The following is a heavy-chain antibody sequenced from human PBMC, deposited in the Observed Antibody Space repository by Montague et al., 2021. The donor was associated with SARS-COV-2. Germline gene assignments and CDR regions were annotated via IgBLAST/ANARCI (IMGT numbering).Heavy chain of an antibody. CDR1: GFIFSSYE. CDR3: ARAGEDYYYDSSGFLY. V-gene: IGHV3-48*03. Sequence: SLRLSCAASGFIFSSYEMNWVRQAPGKGLEWVSYISNSGDTKYYXDSVKGRFTISRDNAKNSLYLQMSSLRAEDTAVYYCARAGEDYYYDSSGFLYWGQGILVTVSP. J-gene: IGHJ4*02. CDR2: ISNSGDTK. D-gene: IGHD3-22*01.